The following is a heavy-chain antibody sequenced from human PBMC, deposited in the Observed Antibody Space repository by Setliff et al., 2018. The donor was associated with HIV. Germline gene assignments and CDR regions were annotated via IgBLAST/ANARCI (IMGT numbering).Heavy chain of an antibody. CDR2: INQERTT. Sequence: PSETLSLTCAVYRWSFSHYYWTWIRQSPGKGLEWIEEINQERTTFYNPSLKSRVTMSLDASRNEVSLRLSSVTAADTATYFCARVRFNFDNVRCFDLWGPGTLVTVSS. V-gene: IGHV4-34*01. CDR1: RWSFSHYY. CDR3: ARVRFNFDNVRCFDL. D-gene: IGHD1-20*01. J-gene: IGHJ2*01.